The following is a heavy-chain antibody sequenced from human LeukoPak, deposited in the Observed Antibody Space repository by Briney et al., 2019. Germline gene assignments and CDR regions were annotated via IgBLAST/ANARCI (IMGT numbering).Heavy chain of an antibody. V-gene: IGHV4-34*01. CDR3: ARVAITMVRGVIFRTKYGGRFDY. D-gene: IGHD3-10*01. Sequence: SETLSLTCAVYGGSFSGYYWSWIRQPPGKGLEWIGEINHSGSTNYNPSLKSRVTISVDTSKNQFSLKLRSVTAADTAVYYCARVAITMVRGVIFRTKYGGRFDYWGQGTLVTVSS. CDR1: GGSFSGYY. J-gene: IGHJ4*02. CDR2: INHSGST.